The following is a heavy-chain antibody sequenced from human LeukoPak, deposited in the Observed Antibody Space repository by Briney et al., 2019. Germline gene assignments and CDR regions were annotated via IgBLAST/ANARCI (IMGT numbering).Heavy chain of an antibody. CDR3: ARDNRNLYRA. J-gene: IGHJ3*01. CDR2: ISSSSSYI. CDR1: GFTFSSYS. Sequence: GGSLRLSCAASGFTFSSYSMNWLRQAPGKGLEWVSSISSSSSYIYYADSVKGRFTISRDNAKNSLYLQMNSLSAEDTAVYYCARDNRNLYRAWGQGTMVTVSS. D-gene: IGHD3-16*01. V-gene: IGHV3-21*01.